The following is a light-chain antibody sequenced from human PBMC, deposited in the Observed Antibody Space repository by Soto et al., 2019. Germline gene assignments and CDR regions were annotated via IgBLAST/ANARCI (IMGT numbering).Light chain of an antibody. CDR3: SSYTSSSTRV. J-gene: IGLJ1*01. CDR2: DVS. Sequence: QSVLTQPASVAGSPGQSITISCTGTSSDVGGYNYVSWYQQHPGKAPQLMIYDVSNLPSWVSNRFSGSKSGNTASLTISGLQAEDEADYDCSSYTSSSTRVFGTGTKLTVL. CDR1: SSDVGGYNY. V-gene: IGLV2-14*01.